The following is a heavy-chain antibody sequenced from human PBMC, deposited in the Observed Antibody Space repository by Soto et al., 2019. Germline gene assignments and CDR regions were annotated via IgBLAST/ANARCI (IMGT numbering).Heavy chain of an antibody. Sequence: GGSLRLSCAASGFTFSSYWMSWVRQAPGKGLEWVANIKQDGSEKYYVDSVKGRFTISRDNAKNSLYLQMNSLRAEDTAVYYCAREQGWHYYYYCMDVWGQGTTVTVSS. D-gene: IGHD6-19*01. J-gene: IGHJ6*02. V-gene: IGHV3-7*05. CDR3: AREQGWHYYYYCMDV. CDR1: GFTFSSYW. CDR2: IKQDGSEK.